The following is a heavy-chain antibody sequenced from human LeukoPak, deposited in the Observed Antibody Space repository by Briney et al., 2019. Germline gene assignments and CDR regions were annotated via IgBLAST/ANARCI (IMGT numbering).Heavy chain of an antibody. CDR3: ARGYSHYCSSTSCSFYFDY. Sequence: ASVKVSCKASGYTFTNYGITWVRQAPGQGLEWMGWISAYNGNTRYAQKFQGRVTMTTDTSTSTAYLELRSLRSDDTAIYYCARGYSHYCSSTSCSFYFDYWGQGTLVTVSS. D-gene: IGHD2-2*01. V-gene: IGHV1-18*01. CDR1: GYTFTNYG. J-gene: IGHJ4*02. CDR2: ISAYNGNT.